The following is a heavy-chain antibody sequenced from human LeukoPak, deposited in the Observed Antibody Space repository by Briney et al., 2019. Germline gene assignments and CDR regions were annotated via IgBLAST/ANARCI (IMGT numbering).Heavy chain of an antibody. CDR2: INHSGST. J-gene: IGHJ4*02. CDR3: AVHDFWSGYFYY. V-gene: IGHV4-34*01. CDR1: GGSFSGYY. D-gene: IGHD3-3*01. Sequence: KPSETLSLTCAVYGGSFSGYYWSWIRQPPGKGLEWIGEINHSGSTNYNPSLKSRVTISVDTSKNQFSLKLSSVTAADTAVYYCAVHDFWSGYFYYWGQGTLVTVSS.